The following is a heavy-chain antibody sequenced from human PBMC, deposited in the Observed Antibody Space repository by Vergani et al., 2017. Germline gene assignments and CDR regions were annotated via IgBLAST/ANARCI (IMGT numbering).Heavy chain of an antibody. Sequence: QVQLVESGGGVVQPGGSLRLSCAASGFTFSSYGMHWFRQATGKGLEWVAFIRYDGSNKDYADSVKGRFTISRDNSKNTLYLQMNSLRAEDTAVYYCAKRSSGYYSWGQGTLVTVSS. CDR2: IRYDGSNK. CDR3: AKRSSGYYS. CDR1: GFTFSSYG. D-gene: IGHD3-22*01. V-gene: IGHV3-30*02. J-gene: IGHJ4*02.